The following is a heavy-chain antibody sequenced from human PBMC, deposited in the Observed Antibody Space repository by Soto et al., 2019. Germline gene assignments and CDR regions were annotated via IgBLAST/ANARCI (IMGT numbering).Heavy chain of an antibody. J-gene: IGHJ4*02. CDR3: ARRRSIAARSFDY. D-gene: IGHD6-6*01. Sequence: SETLSLTCAVYGGSFSGYYWSWIRQPPGKGLEWIGEINHSGSTNYNPSLKSRVTISVGTSKNQFSLKLSSVTAADTAVYYCARRRSIAARSFDYWGQGXLVTVSS. CDR2: INHSGST. CDR1: GGSFSGYY. V-gene: IGHV4-34*01.